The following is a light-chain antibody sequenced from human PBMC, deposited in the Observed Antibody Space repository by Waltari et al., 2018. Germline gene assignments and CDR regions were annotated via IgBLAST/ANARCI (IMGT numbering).Light chain of an antibody. CDR1: NLGRKI. CDR3: QVWDGLSDRPV. V-gene: IGLV3-21*02. CDR2: DDS. J-gene: IGLJ3*02. Sequence: SSVLTQPPSVSVAPGQTATLTCEAYNLGRKIVHWYQQKPGQAPVMVVFDDSDRPSGIPERFSGSNSGDTATLTISRVEDGDEADYYCQVWDGLSDRPVFGGGTKLTVL.